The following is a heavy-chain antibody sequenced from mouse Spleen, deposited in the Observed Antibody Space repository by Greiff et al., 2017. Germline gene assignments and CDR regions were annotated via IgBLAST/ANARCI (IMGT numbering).Heavy chain of an antibody. Sequence: EVKLEESGAELVKPGASVKLSCTASGFNITDYYMHWVKQRPEQGLEWIGRIDPEDGETKYAPKFQGKATITADTSSNTAYLQLSSLTSEDAAVYYCAPYGNYEGWFAYWGQGTLVTVSA. J-gene: IGHJ3*01. V-gene: IGHV14-2*01. CDR1: GFNITDYY. CDR3: APYGNYEGWFAY. CDR2: IDPEDGET. D-gene: IGHD2-1*01.